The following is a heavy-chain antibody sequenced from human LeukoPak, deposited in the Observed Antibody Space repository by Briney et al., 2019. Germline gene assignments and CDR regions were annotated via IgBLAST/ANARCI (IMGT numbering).Heavy chain of an antibody. V-gene: IGHV3-7*01. CDR2: IKQDGSEK. D-gene: IGHD4/OR15-4a*01. J-gene: IGHJ4*02. Sequence: QPGGSLRLSCAASGFTFSSYWMSWVRQAPGKGLEWVANIKQDGSEKYYADSVKGRFTISRDNGKNSLDLQMNSLRADDTAFYYCARDTLGEGEDANYAVYYFDYWGQGTVVTVSS. CDR1: GFTFSSYW. CDR3: ARDTLGEGEDANYAVYYFDY.